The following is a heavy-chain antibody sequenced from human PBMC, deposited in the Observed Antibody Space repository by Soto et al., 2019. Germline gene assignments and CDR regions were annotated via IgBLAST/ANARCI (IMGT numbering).Heavy chain of an antibody. CDR1: GFTFSSYG. J-gene: IGHJ4*02. V-gene: IGHV3-33*01. CDR3: ARDSGYCSRSSVNHYLDY. CDR2: IWYDGSNK. Sequence: GGSLRLSCAASGFTFSSYGMRWVRQPPGKGLEWVAVIWYDGSNKYYADSVKGRFTVSRDNSTKSLYLQISSLRAVDTGVYYCARDSGYCSRSSVNHYLDYGGQGTRAPAS. D-gene: IGHD3-10*01.